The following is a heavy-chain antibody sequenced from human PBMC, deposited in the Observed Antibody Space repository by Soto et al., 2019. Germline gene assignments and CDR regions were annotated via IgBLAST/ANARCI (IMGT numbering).Heavy chain of an antibody. CDR2: INPNSGGT. Sequence: ASVKVSCKASGYTFTGYYMHWVRQAPGQGLEWMGWINPNSGGTNYAQKFQGWVTMTRDTSISTAYMELSRLRSDDTAVYYCARAPYYYASGSYPSDPYYGMDVWGQGTTVTVSS. J-gene: IGHJ6*02. CDR1: GYTFTGYY. D-gene: IGHD3-10*01. CDR3: ARAPYYYASGSYPSDPYYGMDV. V-gene: IGHV1-2*04.